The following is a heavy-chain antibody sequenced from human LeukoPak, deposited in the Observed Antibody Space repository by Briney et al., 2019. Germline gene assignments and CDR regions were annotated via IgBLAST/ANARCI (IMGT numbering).Heavy chain of an antibody. J-gene: IGHJ3*02. V-gene: IGHV3-11*01. CDR2: ISSSGSTI. D-gene: IGHD3-22*01. Sequence: GGSLRLSCAASGFTFSDYYMSWIRQAPGKGLEWVSYISSSGSTIYYADSVKGRFAISRDNAKNSLYLQMNSLRAEDTALYYCARVGYDSTPTWGDAFDIWGQGTMVTVSS. CDR3: ARVGYDSTPTWGDAFDI. CDR1: GFTFSDYY.